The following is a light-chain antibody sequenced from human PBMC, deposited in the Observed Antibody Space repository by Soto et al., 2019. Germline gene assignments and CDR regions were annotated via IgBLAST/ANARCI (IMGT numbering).Light chain of an antibody. CDR3: QQYGSSPPIT. CDR1: QSVSSSY. V-gene: IGKV3-20*01. CDR2: GAS. J-gene: IGKJ5*01. Sequence: EIVLTQSPGTLSLSPGERATLSCRASQSVSSSYLAWYQQKPGQAPRLLIYGASSRATGIPDTFSGSGSGTAFTLTISRLEPEDFAVYYCQQYGSSPPITCGQGTRLEIK.